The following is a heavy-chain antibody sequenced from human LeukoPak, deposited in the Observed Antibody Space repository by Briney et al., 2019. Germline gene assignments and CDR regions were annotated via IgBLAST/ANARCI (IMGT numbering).Heavy chain of an antibody. CDR3: ARQDGYESYYFDY. J-gene: IGHJ4*02. CDR1: GYSFTYYW. CDR2: IYPGDSDT. V-gene: IGHV5-51*01. Sequence: GESLKISCKGSGYSFTYYWIGWVRQMPGKGLEWMGIIYPGDSDTRYSPSFQGQVTISADKSIGTAYLQWSGLKASDTAMYYCARQDGYESYYFDYWGQGTPVTVSS. D-gene: IGHD5-12*01.